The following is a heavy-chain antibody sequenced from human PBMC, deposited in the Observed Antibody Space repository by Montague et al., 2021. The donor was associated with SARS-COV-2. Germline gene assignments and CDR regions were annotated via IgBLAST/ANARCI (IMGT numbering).Heavy chain of an antibody. V-gene: IGHV4-59*01. CDR1: DGSLSPYY. CDR3: ARDVPHDTLGP. Sequence: SETLSLTCTVSDGSLSPYYWFWIRQPPGKGLEWIGHIYFSGGANYNPSFKSRVAISVDTSKNEISLKLKSVTAADTAVYYCARDVPHDTLGPWGQGTLVTVSS. D-gene: IGHD3-22*01. CDR2: IYFSGGA. J-gene: IGHJ5*02.